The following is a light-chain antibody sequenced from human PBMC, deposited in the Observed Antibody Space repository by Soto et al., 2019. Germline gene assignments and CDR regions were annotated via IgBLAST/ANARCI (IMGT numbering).Light chain of an antibody. CDR2: LNSDGSH. V-gene: IGLV4-69*01. CDR3: QTWGTGIQV. Sequence: QPVLTQSTSASASLGSSVNLTCTLSSGHTNYAIAWHQQRPEKGPRFLMKLNSDGSHNKGDGIPDRFSGSSSGAERFLTISRLQSEDEADYYCQTWGTGIQVFGGGTKLTVL. J-gene: IGLJ3*02. CDR1: SGHTNYA.